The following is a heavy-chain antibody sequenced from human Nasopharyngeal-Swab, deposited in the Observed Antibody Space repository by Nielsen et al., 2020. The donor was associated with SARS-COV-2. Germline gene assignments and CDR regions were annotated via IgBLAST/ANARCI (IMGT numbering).Heavy chain of an antibody. V-gene: IGHV3-23*01. J-gene: IGHJ4*02. CDR1: GFTFSSYA. CDR2: ISGSGGST. CDR3: AKGGSFRFLEWLFSY. D-gene: IGHD3-3*01. Sequence: GESLKISCAASGFTFSSYAMSWVRQAPGKGLEWVSAISGSGGSTYYADSVKGRFTISRDNSKNTLYLQMNSLRAEDTAVYYCAKGGSFRFLEWLFSYWGQGTLVTVSS.